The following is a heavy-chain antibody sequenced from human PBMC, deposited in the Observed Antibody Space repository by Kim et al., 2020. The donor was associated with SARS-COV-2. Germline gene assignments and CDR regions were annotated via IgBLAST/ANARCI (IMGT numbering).Heavy chain of an antibody. CDR2: ISSSSSYI. V-gene: IGHV3-21*01. CDR3: ARGVKDYYDSSGYYQTPFDY. J-gene: IGHJ4*02. CDR1: GFTFSSYS. D-gene: IGHD3-22*01. Sequence: GGSLRLSCAASGFTFSSYSMNWVRQAPGKGLEWVSSISSSSSYIYYADSVKGRFTISRDNAKNSLYLQMNSLRAEDTAVYYCARGVKDYYDSSGYYQTPFDYWGQQAIVTVAS.